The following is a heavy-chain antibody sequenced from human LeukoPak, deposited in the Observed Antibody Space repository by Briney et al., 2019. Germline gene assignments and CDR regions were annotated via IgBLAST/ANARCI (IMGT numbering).Heavy chain of an antibody. CDR1: GFTFSSYT. V-gene: IGHV3-21*04. D-gene: IGHD5-18*01. CDR3: ATYRQVLLPFES. CDR2: ISSGNSYI. J-gene: IGHJ4*02. Sequence: GGSLRLSCAASGFTFSSYTMNWVRQAPGKGLEWVSIISSGNSYIHYADSVRGRFTIYRDNSKSILSLQMNSLRAEDTAIYYCATYRQVLLPFESWGQGTLVTVSS.